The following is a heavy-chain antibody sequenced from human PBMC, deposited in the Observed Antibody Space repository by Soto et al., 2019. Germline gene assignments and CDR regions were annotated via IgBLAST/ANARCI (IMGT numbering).Heavy chain of an antibody. CDR2: IIPMFGAA. D-gene: IGHD2-8*01. V-gene: IGHV1-69*01. CDR1: GGTFSNFA. J-gene: IGHJ5*01. CDR3: ARDFVLHSCFDS. Sequence: QVQLVQSGAEATQPGSSVTVSCTASGGTFSNFAISWVRQAPGQGLEWMGGIIPMFGAADYAQEFQVRVTITADEATSTAYRELSSLRSEDTAMYYCARDFVLHSCFDSWGQGPQVTVSS.